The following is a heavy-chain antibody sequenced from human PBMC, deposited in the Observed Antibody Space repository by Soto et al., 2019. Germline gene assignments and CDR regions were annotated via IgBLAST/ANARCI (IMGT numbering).Heavy chain of an antibody. CDR3: ARAQVSGTIEIGFSV. Sequence: QVRLVQSGAEVKKPGASVKVSCKASGYTFTGYYMHWVRQAPGQGLEWMSIIYPSFHSPTYSQNFQGRLTVTSDASTLTVYMDLSSLKSEDTAVYYCARAQVSGTIEIGFSVWGQGTLVTVSS. V-gene: IGHV1-46*01. D-gene: IGHD1-26*01. J-gene: IGHJ3*01. CDR2: IYPSFHSP. CDR1: GYTFTGYY.